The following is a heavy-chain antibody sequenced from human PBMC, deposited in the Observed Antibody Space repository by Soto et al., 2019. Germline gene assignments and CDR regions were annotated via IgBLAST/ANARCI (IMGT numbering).Heavy chain of an antibody. Sequence: GASVKVSCKASGYTFTSYGISWVRQAPGQGLEWMGWISAYNGNTNYAQKLQGRVTMTTDTSTSTAYMELRSLRSDDTAVYYCARAKGIRWGRDTAMVCAFGIWGQGTMVTVSS. CDR2: ISAYNGNT. D-gene: IGHD5-18*01. CDR3: ARAKGIRWGRDTAMVCAFGI. J-gene: IGHJ3*02. CDR1: GYTFTSYG. V-gene: IGHV1-18*01.